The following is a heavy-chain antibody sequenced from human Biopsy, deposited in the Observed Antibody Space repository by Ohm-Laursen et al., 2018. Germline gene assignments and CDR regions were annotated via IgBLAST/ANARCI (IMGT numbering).Heavy chain of an antibody. CDR2: IIPILRTT. Sequence: GSSVKVSCKAPTGTFNSYGIIWVRQAPGHGLEWMGRIIPILRTTAYAQTFLGRVTITADSPTSTVDMELTSLTSDDTAAYFCAREAIGYQLPCDDWGQGTLVTVSS. D-gene: IGHD2-2*01. CDR1: TGTFNSYG. CDR3: AREAIGYQLPCDD. J-gene: IGHJ4*02. V-gene: IGHV1-69*11.